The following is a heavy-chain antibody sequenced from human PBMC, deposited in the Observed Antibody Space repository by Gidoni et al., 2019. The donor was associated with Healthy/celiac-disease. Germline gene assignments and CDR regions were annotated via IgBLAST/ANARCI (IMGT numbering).Heavy chain of an antibody. CDR1: GGTFSSYA. V-gene: IGHV1-69*01. Sequence: QVQLVQSGAGVKKPGSPVKVSCKASGGTFSSYAISGVRQAPGQGLEWMGGIIPIFGTANYEQKFQGRVTITADESTSTAYMELSSLRSEDTAVYYCALSDSSGYGWFDPWGQGTLVTVSS. J-gene: IGHJ5*02. CDR3: ALSDSSGYGWFDP. D-gene: IGHD3-22*01. CDR2: IIPIFGTA.